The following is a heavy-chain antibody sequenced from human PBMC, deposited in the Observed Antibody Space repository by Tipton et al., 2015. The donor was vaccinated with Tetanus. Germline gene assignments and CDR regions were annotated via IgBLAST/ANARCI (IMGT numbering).Heavy chain of an antibody. CDR3: ARDPRGGWYSD. V-gene: IGHV4-34*01. CDR2: INHSGST. J-gene: IGHJ4*02. Sequence: GLVKPSETLSLKCSVSGASMSRYYWSWIRQPPGKGLEWIGEINHSGSTNYNPSLKSRVTISVDTSKNQFSLKLSSVTAADTAVYYCARDPRGGWYSDWGQGTLVTVSS. CDR1: GASMSRYY. D-gene: IGHD6-19*01.